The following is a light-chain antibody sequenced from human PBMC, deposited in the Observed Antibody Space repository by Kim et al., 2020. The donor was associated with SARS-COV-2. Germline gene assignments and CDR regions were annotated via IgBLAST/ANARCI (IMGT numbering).Light chain of an antibody. V-gene: IGLV4-69*01. J-gene: IGLJ3*02. CDR3: QTWGTGIRV. CDR2: LNSDGSH. CDR1: SGHSSYA. Sequence: ASVKITWTLSSGHSSYANAWHQQQPEKGPRYLMKLNSDGSHSKGDGIPDRFSGSSSGAERYLTISSLQSEDEADYYCQTWGTGIRVFGGGTQLTVL.